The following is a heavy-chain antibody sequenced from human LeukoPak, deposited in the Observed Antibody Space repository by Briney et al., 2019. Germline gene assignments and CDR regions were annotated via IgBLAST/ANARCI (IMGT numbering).Heavy chain of an antibody. D-gene: IGHD5-18*01. CDR3: PRVIQLWSLYYFDY. Sequence: GGSLRLSCVASRFTLHRYEIKWGRHAPGPRLGWVSYISSSGSTIYYAHSVKGRFTIPRDNAKNSLFLHMNSLSAGDTAVYYCPRVIQLWSLYYFDYWGQGDLVTVSS. CDR2: ISSSGSTI. V-gene: IGHV3-48*03. J-gene: IGHJ4*02. CDR1: RFTLHRYE.